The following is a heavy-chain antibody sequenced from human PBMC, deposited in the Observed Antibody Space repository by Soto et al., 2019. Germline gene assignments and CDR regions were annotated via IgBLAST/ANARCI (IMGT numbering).Heavy chain of an antibody. CDR3: ARDGSYDFWSGYPYYYYYGMDV. V-gene: IGHV3-33*01. CDR2: IWYDGSNK. J-gene: IGHJ6*02. Sequence: LRLSCAASGFTFSSYGMHWVRQAPGKGLEWAAVIWYDGSNKYYADSVKGRFTISRDNSKNTLYLQMNSLRAEDTAVYYCARDGSYDFWSGYPYYYYYGMDVWGQGTTVTVSS. D-gene: IGHD3-3*01. CDR1: GFTFSSYG.